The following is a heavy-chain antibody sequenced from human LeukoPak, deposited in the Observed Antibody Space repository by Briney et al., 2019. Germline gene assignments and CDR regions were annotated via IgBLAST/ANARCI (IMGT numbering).Heavy chain of an antibody. CDR3: AKPRGPYYYDSSGYSH. V-gene: IGHV1-2*02. CDR2: INPNSGGT. CDR1: GYTFTGYY. D-gene: IGHD3-22*01. Sequence: ASVKVSCKASGYTFTGYYMHWVRQAPGQGLEWMGWINPNSGGTNYAQKFQGRVTMTRDTSISIAYMELSRLRSDDTAVYYCAKPRGPYYYDSSGYSHWGQGTLVTVSS. J-gene: IGHJ4*02.